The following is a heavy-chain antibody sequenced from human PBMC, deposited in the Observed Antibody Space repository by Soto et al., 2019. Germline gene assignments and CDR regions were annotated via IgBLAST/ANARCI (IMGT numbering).Heavy chain of an antibody. Sequence: PSETLSLTCTVSGGSISSGGYYWSWIRQHPGKGLEWIGYIYYSGSTYYNPSLKSRVTISVDTSKNQFSLKLSSVTAADTAVYYCARVLLWFGELLKWFDPWGQGTLVNVS. CDR2: IYYSGST. J-gene: IGHJ5*02. V-gene: IGHV4-31*03. D-gene: IGHD3-10*01. CDR3: ARVLLWFGELLKWFDP. CDR1: GGSISSGGYY.